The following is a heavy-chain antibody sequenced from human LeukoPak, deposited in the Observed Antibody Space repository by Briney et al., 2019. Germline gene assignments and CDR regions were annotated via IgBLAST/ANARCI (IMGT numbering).Heavy chain of an antibody. CDR3: ARLGSSGWNGPGY. D-gene: IGHD6-19*01. CDR2: ISAYNGNT. J-gene: IGHJ4*02. V-gene: IGHV1-18*01. Sequence: ASVKVSCKASGYTFTSYGISWVRQAPGQGLEWMGWISAYNGNTNYAQNLQGRATMTTDTSISTGYMELRSLRSDDTAVYYCARLGSSGWNGPGYWGQGTLVTVSS. CDR1: GYTFTSYG.